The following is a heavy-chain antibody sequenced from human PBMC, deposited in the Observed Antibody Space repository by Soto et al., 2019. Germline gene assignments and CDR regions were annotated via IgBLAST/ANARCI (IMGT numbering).Heavy chain of an antibody. D-gene: IGHD6-6*01. CDR1: GGSISSYY. V-gene: IGHV4-59*01. Sequence: PSETLSLTCTVYGGSISSYYWSWIRQPPGKGLEWIGYIYYSGSTNYNPSLKSRVTISVDTSTNQFSLKLSSVTAADTAVYYCARDGGIAARPLYYYYGMDVWGQGTTVTVSS. J-gene: IGHJ6*02. CDR3: ARDGGIAARPLYYYYGMDV. CDR2: IYYSGST.